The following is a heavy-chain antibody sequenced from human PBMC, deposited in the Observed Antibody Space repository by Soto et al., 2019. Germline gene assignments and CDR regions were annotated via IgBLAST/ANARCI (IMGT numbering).Heavy chain of an antibody. Sequence: GESLKISCKASGYSFTSNWITWVRQMPGKGLEWMGKIDLGNSHSTYSPSFQGHVTISADKSINTAYLQWNSLMASDTAMYYCARHAFGDGGWYYFDYWGQGTLVTVSS. V-gene: IGHV5-10-1*01. CDR1: GYSFTSNW. CDR2: IDLGNSHS. D-gene: IGHD2-21*01. J-gene: IGHJ4*02. CDR3: ARHAFGDGGWYYFDY.